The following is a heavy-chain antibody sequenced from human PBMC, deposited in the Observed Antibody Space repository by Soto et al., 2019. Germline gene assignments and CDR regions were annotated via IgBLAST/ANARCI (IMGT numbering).Heavy chain of an antibody. CDR3: ARGRSGSYSFDY. V-gene: IGHV3-74*01. D-gene: IGHD3-10*01. CDR2: INGDGSTT. CDR1: GSTLSSYW. Sequence: EVQLVESGGGIVQPGGSVRLSCAATGSTLSSYWIHWVRQAPGKGLVWVSRINGDGSTTNYADSLRGRFTISRDNANNTVFLQMNSLRAEDTAVYYCARGRSGSYSFDYWGQGTLVTVSS. J-gene: IGHJ4*02.